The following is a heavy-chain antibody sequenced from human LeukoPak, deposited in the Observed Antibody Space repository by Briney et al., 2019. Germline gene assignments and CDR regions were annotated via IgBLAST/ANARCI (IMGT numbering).Heavy chain of an antibody. J-gene: IGHJ3*02. CDR3: ARGRRGNAFDI. CDR1: GYTFTSYG. D-gene: IGHD5-24*01. CDR2: ISAYNGYT. V-gene: IGHV1-18*01. Sequence: ASVKVSCKASGYTFTSYGISWVRQAPGQGLEWMGWISAYNGYTNYAQKLQGRVTMTRNTSISTAYMELSSLESEDTAVYYCARGRRGNAFDIWGQGTMVTVSS.